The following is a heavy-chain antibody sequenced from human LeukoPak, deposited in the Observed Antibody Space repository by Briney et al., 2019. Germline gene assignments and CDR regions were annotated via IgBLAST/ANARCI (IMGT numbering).Heavy chain of an antibody. CDR1: GLTFSSYA. J-gene: IGHJ4*02. CDR2: ISSNGGST. Sequence: GGSLRLSCAASGLTFSSYAMHWVRQAPGKGLEYVSAISSNGGSTYYANSVKGRFTISRDNSKNTLYLQMGSLRAEDMAVYYCARDKWELKGAFDYWGQGTLVTVSS. V-gene: IGHV3-64*01. D-gene: IGHD1-26*01. CDR3: ARDKWELKGAFDY.